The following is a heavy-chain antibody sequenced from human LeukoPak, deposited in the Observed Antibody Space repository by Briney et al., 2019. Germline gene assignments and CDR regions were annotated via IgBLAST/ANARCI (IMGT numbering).Heavy chain of an antibody. CDR3: ARDLVTGTGRYFDY. J-gene: IGHJ4*02. CDR1: GLTLSSYS. CDR2: ISSTSSTI. V-gene: IGHV3-48*01. D-gene: IGHD6-19*01. Sequence: GGSLRLSCAASGLTLSSYSMNWVRQAPGKGLEWVSYISSTSSTIYYAESVKGRFTISRDNAKNSLYLQMNSLRAEDTAVYYCARDLVTGTGRYFDYWGQGTLVTVSS.